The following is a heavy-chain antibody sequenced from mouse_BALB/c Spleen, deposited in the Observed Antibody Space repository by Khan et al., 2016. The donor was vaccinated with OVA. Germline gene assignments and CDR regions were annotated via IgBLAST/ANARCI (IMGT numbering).Heavy chain of an antibody. CDR1: GFTFSSYT. J-gene: IGHJ3*01. CDR2: ISSGGDNT. Sequence: EVQLQESGGGLVKPGGSLKLSCAASGFTFSSYTMSWIRQTPEKRLEGVATISSGGDNTYYPDSVKGRFTISRDNAKNNLYLQMSSLRSEDTALYYCARSNYGNFAYWGQGTLVTVSA. V-gene: IGHV5-9*03. D-gene: IGHD2-1*01. CDR3: ARSNYGNFAY.